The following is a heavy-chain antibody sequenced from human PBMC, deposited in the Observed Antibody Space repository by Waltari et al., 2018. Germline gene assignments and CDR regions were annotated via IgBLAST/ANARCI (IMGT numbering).Heavy chain of an antibody. D-gene: IGHD2-15*01. J-gene: IGHJ3*02. CDR2: IIPIFGTA. V-gene: IGHV1-69*01. Sequence: QVQLVQSGAEVKKPGSSVKVSCKASGGTFSSYAISWVRQAPGQGLEWLGGIIPIFGTANYEQKCQGRVTITADESTSTAYMELSSLRSEDTAVYYCARDKGGVVVAATPDDAFDIWGQGTMVTVSS. CDR3: ARDKGGVVVAATPDDAFDI. CDR1: GGTFSSYA.